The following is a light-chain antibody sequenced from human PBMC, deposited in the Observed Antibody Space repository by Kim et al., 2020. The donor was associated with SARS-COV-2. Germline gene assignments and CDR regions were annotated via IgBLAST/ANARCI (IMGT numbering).Light chain of an antibody. J-gene: IGLJ3*02. Sequence: PGQTASITCSGDKLGDKYACWYQQKPGQSPVLVIYQDSKRPSGIPERFSGSNSGNTATLTISGTQAMDEADYYCQAWDSSTAAWVFGGGTKLTVL. V-gene: IGLV3-1*01. CDR1: KLGDKY. CDR3: QAWDSSTAAWV. CDR2: QDS.